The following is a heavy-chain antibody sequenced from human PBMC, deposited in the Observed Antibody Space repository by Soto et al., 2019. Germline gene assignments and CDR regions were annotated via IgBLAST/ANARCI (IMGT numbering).Heavy chain of an antibody. CDR1: GYTFISYG. Sequence: QVQLVQSGTEVKKPGASVKVSCKASGYTFISYGVHWVRQAPGQRLEWMGWINAGNGNTKYSQKFQGRVTINRDTSASTAYMELSRLRSEDTAVYYCARDKRAGFGELLPCDYWGQGTLVTVSS. CDR2: INAGNGNT. CDR3: ARDKRAGFGELLPCDY. D-gene: IGHD3-10*01. V-gene: IGHV1-3*01. J-gene: IGHJ4*02.